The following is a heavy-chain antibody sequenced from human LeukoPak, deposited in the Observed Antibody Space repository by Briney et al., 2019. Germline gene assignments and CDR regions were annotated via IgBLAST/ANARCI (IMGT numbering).Heavy chain of an antibody. Sequence: ASVKVSCKTSGYTFTGYYLHWVRQAPGQGLEWMGWINPVTGGTKYALKFYAKITMTRDTSISTAFLEVTSLKSDDTAVYYCARVARSTNHLHFDYWGQGTLVTVSS. CDR2: INPVTGGT. J-gene: IGHJ4*02. D-gene: IGHD4-17*01. CDR1: GYTFTGYY. V-gene: IGHV1-2*02. CDR3: ARVARSTNHLHFDY.